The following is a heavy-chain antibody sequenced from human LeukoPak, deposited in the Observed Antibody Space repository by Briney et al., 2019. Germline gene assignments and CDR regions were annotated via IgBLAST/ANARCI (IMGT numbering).Heavy chain of an antibody. Sequence: GGSLRLSCTASGLTFSTSGFNWVRQAPGKGLEWVASIGPTGSDRYHADSIKGRFTIPRDNANNLLYLQMNSLRAEDTAVYYCATETNGRHYDYWGQGTLLTVSS. J-gene: IGHJ4*02. D-gene: IGHD1-14*01. V-gene: IGHV3-21*06. CDR2: IGPTGSDR. CDR3: ATETNGRHYDY. CDR1: GLTFSTSG.